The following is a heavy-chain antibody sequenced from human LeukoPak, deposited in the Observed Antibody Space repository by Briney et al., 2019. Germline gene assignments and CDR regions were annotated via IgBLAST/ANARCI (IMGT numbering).Heavy chain of an antibody. CDR2: ISYDGSNK. J-gene: IGHJ4*02. Sequence: GRSLRLSCAASGFTFSSYAMHWVRQAPGKGLEWVAVISYDGSNKYYADSVKGRFTISRDNSKNALYLLMNSLRAEDTAVYYCARSAVVGATSFDYWGQGTLVTVSS. CDR1: GFTFSSYA. CDR3: ARSAVVGATSFDY. D-gene: IGHD1-26*01. V-gene: IGHV3-30-3*01.